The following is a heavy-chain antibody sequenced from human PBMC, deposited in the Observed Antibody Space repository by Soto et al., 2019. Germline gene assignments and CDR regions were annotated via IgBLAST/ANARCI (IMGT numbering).Heavy chain of an antibody. CDR3: AAAEGGPMTGAY. D-gene: IGHD3-9*01. Sequence: SVKVSCKASGFTFTSSAVQWVRQARGQRLEWIGWIVVGSGNTNYAQKFQERVTITRDMSTSTAYMELSSLRSEDTAVYYCAAAEGGPMTGAYWGQGTLVTVSS. J-gene: IGHJ4*02. V-gene: IGHV1-58*01. CDR1: GFTFTSSA. CDR2: IVVGSGNT.